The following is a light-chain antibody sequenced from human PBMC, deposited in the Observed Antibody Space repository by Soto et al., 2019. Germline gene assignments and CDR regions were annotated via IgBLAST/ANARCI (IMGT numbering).Light chain of an antibody. CDR1: LDVGSD. V-gene: IGKV3-15*01. Sequence: EIVLTQSPATLSQSPGERATLSRRASLDVGSDLAWYQQKPGQPPRLLIYGAFTRATGVPPRFSGAGSGTDFTLTISSLQSDDFAIYYCQQYRKWPPLTFGGGTKVEI. CDR2: GAF. CDR3: QQYRKWPPLT. J-gene: IGKJ4*01.